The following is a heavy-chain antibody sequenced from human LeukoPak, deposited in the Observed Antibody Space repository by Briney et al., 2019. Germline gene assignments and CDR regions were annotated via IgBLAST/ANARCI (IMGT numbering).Heavy chain of an antibody. D-gene: IGHD3-3*01. V-gene: IGHV1-18*01. CDR2: ISAYNGNT. J-gene: IGHJ6*02. Sequence: ASVKVPCKASGYTFTSYGISWVRQAPGQGLEWMGWISAYNGNTNYAQKLQGRVTMTTDTSTSTAYMELRSLRSDDTAVYYCARGDTIFGVVTQSPYYGMDVWGQGTTVTVSS. CDR3: ARGDTIFGVVTQSPYYGMDV. CDR1: GYTFTSYG.